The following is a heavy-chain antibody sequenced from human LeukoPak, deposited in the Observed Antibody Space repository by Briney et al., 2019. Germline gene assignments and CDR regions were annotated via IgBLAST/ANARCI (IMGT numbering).Heavy chain of an antibody. Sequence: SETLSLTCTVSGGSISSGSYYWSWIRQPAGKGLEWIERIYTSGSTNYNPSLKSRVTISVDTSKNQFSLKLSSVSAADTAVYYCARAEGYGDYGIDYWGQGTLVTVSS. D-gene: IGHD4-17*01. V-gene: IGHV4-61*02. CDR2: IYTSGST. CDR3: ARAEGYGDYGIDY. J-gene: IGHJ4*02. CDR1: GGSISSGSYY.